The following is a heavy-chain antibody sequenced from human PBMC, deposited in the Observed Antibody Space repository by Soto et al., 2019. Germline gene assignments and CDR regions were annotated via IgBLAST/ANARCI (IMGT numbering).Heavy chain of an antibody. CDR1: GFTFSSST. D-gene: IGHD3-10*01. J-gene: IGHJ4*02. CDR3: ARDLGEVSAF. V-gene: IGHV3-21*01. Sequence: EVQLVESGGGLVKPGGSLRLSCAASGFTFSSSTMSWVRQPPGKGLEWVSAISSSSSYIYYADSLKGRFTISRDNDKNSLYLQMHSLRAEDTALYYCARDLGEVSAFWGQGNLVTVSS. CDR2: ISSSSSYI.